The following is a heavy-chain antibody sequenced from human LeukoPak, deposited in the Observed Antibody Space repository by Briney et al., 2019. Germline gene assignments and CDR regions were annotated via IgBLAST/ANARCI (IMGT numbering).Heavy chain of an antibody. Sequence: PGGSLRLSCAASGFTFTQYDMSWVRQAPSTGLKWVSTTSRNDDSTYYTESVKGRFTVSRDASKSTLFLEMSSLRAEDTAIYYCAKDALHRHYFDTWGQGTLVSVSS. J-gene: IGHJ4*02. V-gene: IGHV3-23*01. CDR3: AKDALHRHYFDT. CDR2: TSRNDDST. CDR1: GFTFTQYD.